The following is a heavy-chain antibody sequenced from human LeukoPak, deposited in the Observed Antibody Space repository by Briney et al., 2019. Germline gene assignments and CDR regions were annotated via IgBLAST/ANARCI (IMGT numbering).Heavy chain of an antibody. CDR2: IYYSGRT. D-gene: IGHD3-22*01. CDR1: GGSISSYY. CDR3: ARATWLPVGLYYYDSSGYYYYFDY. J-gene: IGHJ4*02. Sequence: SATLSLTCTVSGGSISSYYWSWIRQPPGKGLEWVGYIYYSGRTNYNPSLKSRVTISVDTSKNQFSLKLSSVAAADTAVYYCARATWLPVGLYYYDSSGYYYYFDYWGQGTLVTVSS. V-gene: IGHV4-59*01.